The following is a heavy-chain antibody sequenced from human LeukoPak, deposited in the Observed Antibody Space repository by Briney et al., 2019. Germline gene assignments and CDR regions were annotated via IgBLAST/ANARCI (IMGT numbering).Heavy chain of an antibody. D-gene: IGHD2-2*01. J-gene: IGHJ4*02. CDR3: ARGSMVRDIVVVPAAL. CDR1: GYTFTSYD. Sequence: GASVKVSCKASGYTFTSYDINWVRQATGQGLEWMGWMNPNSGNTGYAQKFQGRVTMTRNTSISTAYMELSSLRSDDTAVYYCARGSMVRDIVVVPAALWGQGTLVTVSS. V-gene: IGHV1-8*01. CDR2: MNPNSGNT.